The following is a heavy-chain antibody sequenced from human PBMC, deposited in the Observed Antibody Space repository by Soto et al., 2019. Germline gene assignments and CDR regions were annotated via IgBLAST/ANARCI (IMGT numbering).Heavy chain of an antibody. Sequence: EVQLLQSGGGSVQPGGSLRLSCAASGLTLSSYAMSWVLQAPGKWLEWVSVISGSGSYTSYADSGKGRFTISRDNSKNTLYLQMNSLRAEDTAVYYCAPLYIGYDPVDDWGQGTLVTVSS. CDR1: GLTLSSYA. CDR3: APLYIGYDPVDD. V-gene: IGHV3-23*01. D-gene: IGHD5-12*01. CDR2: ISGSGSYT. J-gene: IGHJ4*02.